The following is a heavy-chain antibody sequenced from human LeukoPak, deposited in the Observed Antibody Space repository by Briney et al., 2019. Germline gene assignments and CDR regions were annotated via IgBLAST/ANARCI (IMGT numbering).Heavy chain of an antibody. V-gene: IGHV3-23*01. Sequence: GGSLRLSCAASAFTFSSYAMSWVRQAPGKGLEWVSGSSGNGGSTNYADSVKGRFTISRDNSKNTLYLRMISLRAEDTAVYYCAKRYCSTTSCYKRYGSGSYFFDYWGQGTLVTVSS. CDR1: AFTFSSYA. CDR3: AKRYCSTTSCYKRYGSGSYFFDY. D-gene: IGHD2-2*02. J-gene: IGHJ4*02. CDR2: SSGNGGST.